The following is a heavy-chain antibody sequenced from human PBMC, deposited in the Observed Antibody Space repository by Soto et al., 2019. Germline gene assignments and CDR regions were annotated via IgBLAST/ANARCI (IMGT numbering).Heavy chain of an antibody. CDR1: GYSFTSYW. D-gene: IGHD3-3*01. V-gene: IGHV5-51*01. CDR2: IYPGDSDT. J-gene: IGHJ4*02. CDR3: ARRMVTEWLLNPTNFDY. Sequence: GESLKISCKGSGYSFTSYWIGWVRQMPGKGLEWMGIIYPGDSDTRYSPSFQGQVTISADKSISTAYLQWSSLKASDTAMYYCARRMVTEWLLNPTNFDYWGQGTLLTVSS.